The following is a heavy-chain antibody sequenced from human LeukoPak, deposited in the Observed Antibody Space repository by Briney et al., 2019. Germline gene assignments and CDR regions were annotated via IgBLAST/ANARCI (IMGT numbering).Heavy chain of an antibody. D-gene: IGHD3-10*01. CDR2: ISGSGGST. CDR3: AKDLHNYGSGNYLDV. V-gene: IGHV3-23*01. J-gene: IGHJ6*03. Sequence: GGALRLSCAASGFSFSIYAMRWVRQALGEGLGCVSAISGSGGSTYYADSVKGRFTISRDNSKNTLYMQMNSLRTEDTAVYYCAKDLHNYGSGNYLDVWGKGTTVTVSS. CDR1: GFSFSIYA.